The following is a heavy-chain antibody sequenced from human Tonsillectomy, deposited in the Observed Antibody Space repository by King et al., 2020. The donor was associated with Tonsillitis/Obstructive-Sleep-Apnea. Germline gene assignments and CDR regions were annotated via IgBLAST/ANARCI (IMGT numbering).Heavy chain of an antibody. V-gene: IGHV4-39*07. CDR3: ARTTLTIYYFGY. CDR1: GGSISNTNYF. Sequence: QLVESGPGLVKPSETLSLTCAVSGGSISNTNYFWGWIRQPPGKGLEWIGGIYYSGSTDYNPSLKSRVTMSVDTSKNQFSLRLRSVTAADTAGYYCARTTLTIYYFGYWGQGTLVTVSS. D-gene: IGHD4-17*01. J-gene: IGHJ4*02. CDR2: IYYSGST.